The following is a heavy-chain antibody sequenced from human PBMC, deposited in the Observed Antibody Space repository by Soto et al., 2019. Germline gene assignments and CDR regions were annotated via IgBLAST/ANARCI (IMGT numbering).Heavy chain of an antibody. V-gene: IGHV4-34*01. CDR2: INHSGST. CDR3: ATRRVLRYFESRHFDY. J-gene: IGHJ4*02. CDR1: GGSFSGYY. D-gene: IGHD3-9*01. Sequence: SETLSLTCAVYGGSFSGYYWSWIRQPPGKGLEWIGEINHSGSTNYNPSLKSRVTISVDTSKNQFSLKLSSVTAADTAVYYCATRRVLRYFESRHFDYWGQGTLVTVSS.